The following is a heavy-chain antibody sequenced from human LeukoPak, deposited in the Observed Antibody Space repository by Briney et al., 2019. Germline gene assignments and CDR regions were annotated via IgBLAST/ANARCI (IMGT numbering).Heavy chain of an antibody. CDR1: GFIFSTYS. J-gene: IGHJ6*03. V-gene: IGHV3-21*01. CDR3: ASNYYYYYMDV. Sequence: GGSLRLSCAASGFIFSTYSMNWVRQAPGKGLEWVSSITSSSNYIYYADSVKGRFTISRDNAKNSLYLQMNSLRAEDTAIYYCASNYYYYYMDVWGKGTTVTVSS. CDR2: ITSSSNYI.